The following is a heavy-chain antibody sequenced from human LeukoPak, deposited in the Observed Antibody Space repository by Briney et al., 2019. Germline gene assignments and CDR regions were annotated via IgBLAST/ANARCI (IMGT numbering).Heavy chain of an antibody. CDR1: GFTFSSDA. CDR2: ISGSGGNT. CDR3: AKSIRAYYYMDV. V-gene: IGHV3-23*01. J-gene: IGHJ6*03. Sequence: GGSLRLSCAASGFTFSSDAMTWVRQAPGKGLEWVSAISGSGGNTNYADPVKGRFTISRDNSKNTLYLQMTSLRAEDTAVYYCAKSIRAYYYMDVWGKGTTVTVSS.